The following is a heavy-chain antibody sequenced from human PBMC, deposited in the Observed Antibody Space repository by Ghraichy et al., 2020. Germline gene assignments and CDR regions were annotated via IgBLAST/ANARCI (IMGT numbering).Heavy chain of an antibody. Sequence: GGSLRLSCTASGFTFSTYAMHWVRQAPGKRLEWVAVLSYDGSNKHYADSVKGRFTIFRDNSKNTLYLQTNSLRPEDTAVYYCAGGPTIFGLIFIWGQGTLVTVSS. CDR3: AGGPTIFGLIFI. CDR2: LSYDGSNK. V-gene: IGHV3-30*04. CDR1: GFTFSTYA. D-gene: IGHD3-3*01. J-gene: IGHJ4*02.